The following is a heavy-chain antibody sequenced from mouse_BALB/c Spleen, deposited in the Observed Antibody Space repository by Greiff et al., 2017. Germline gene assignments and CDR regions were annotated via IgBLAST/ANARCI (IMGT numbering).Heavy chain of an antibody. V-gene: IGHV2-9*02. CDR1: GFSLTSYG. D-gene: IGHD4-1*01. J-gene: IGHJ4*01. Sequence: VKLQESGPGLVAPSQSLSITCTVSGFSLTSYGVHWVRQPPGKGLEWLGVIWAGGSTNYNSALMSRLSISKDNSKSQVFLKMNSLQTDDTAMYYCAVPLGDYAMDYWGQGTSVTVSS. CDR3: AVPLGDYAMDY. CDR2: IWAGGST.